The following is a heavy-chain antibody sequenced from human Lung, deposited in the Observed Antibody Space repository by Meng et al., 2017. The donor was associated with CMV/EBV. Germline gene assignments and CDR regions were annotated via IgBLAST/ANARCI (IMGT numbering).Heavy chain of an antibody. V-gene: IGHV4-39*07. Sequence: SXTXSLXCTVSGASINISSYYWGWIRQPPGKGLEYIGSIFYSGSTYYNPSLKSRVTISVDTSKNHFSLNLGSVTAADTAIYYCATLRLEQPVDWGQGTLVTVSS. D-gene: IGHD1-1*01. CDR1: GASINISSYY. J-gene: IGHJ4*02. CDR3: ATLRLEQPVD. CDR2: IFYSGST.